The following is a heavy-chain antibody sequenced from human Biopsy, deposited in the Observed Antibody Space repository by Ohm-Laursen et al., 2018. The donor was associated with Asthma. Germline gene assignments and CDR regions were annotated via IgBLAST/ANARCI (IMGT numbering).Heavy chain of an antibody. V-gene: IGHV4-59*01. CDR3: ARGGWGQLGLGY. Sequence: GTLSLTCAVSGGSISSYYWSWIRQPPGKGLEWIGYIYYSGSTNYNPSLKSRVTISVDTSKNQFSLKLSSVTAADTAVYYCARGGWGQLGLGYWGQGTLVTVSS. CDR1: GGSISSYY. D-gene: IGHD6-6*01. J-gene: IGHJ4*02. CDR2: IYYSGST.